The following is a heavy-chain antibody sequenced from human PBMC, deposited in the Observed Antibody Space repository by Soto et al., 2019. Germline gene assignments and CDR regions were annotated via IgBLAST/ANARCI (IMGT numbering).Heavy chain of an antibody. CDR1: GYSFTSYW. Sequence: PGESLKISCKGSGYSFTSYWICWVRQMPGKGLXWXGXXXPXDXXXRXXXXFQGQVTISADKSISTAYLQWSSLKASDTAMYYCARRIGPNWFDPWGQGTLVTVSS. CDR2: XXPXDXXX. J-gene: IGHJ5*02. CDR3: ARRIGPNWFDP. V-gene: IGHV5-51*01.